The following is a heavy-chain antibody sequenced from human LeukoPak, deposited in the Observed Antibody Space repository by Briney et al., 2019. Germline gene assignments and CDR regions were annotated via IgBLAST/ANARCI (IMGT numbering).Heavy chain of an antibody. CDR1: GGSITSYY. J-gene: IGHJ4*02. D-gene: IGHD3-22*01. CDR2: IYYSGNT. CDR3: ARGPLIYYYDSSGYYKY. Sequence: SETLSLTCTVSGGSITSYYWSWIRQPPGKGLEWIGYIYYSGNTNYNPSLKSRVTIPVDTSKNQFSLKLSSVTAADTAVYYCARGPLIYYYDSSGYYKYWGQGTLVTVSS. V-gene: IGHV4-59*12.